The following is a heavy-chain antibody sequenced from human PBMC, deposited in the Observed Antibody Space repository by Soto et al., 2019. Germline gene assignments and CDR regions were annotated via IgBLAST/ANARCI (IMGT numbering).Heavy chain of an antibody. Sequence: ASVKVSCKASGYTFTSYYMHWVRQAPGQGLEWMGIINPSGGSTSYAQKFQGRVTMIRDTSTSTVYMELSSLRSEDTAVYYCARDLVCKGVPAAMCVNNWFDPWGQGTLVTVSS. CDR3: ARDLVCKGVPAAMCVNNWFDP. J-gene: IGHJ5*02. CDR1: GYTFTSYY. CDR2: INPSGGST. V-gene: IGHV1-46*03. D-gene: IGHD2-2*01.